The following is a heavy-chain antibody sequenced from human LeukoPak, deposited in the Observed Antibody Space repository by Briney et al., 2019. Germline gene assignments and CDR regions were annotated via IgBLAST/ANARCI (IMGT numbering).Heavy chain of an antibody. CDR1: GFTFSIYS. J-gene: IGHJ4*02. V-gene: IGHV3-48*01. CDR2: ISSSSSTI. D-gene: IGHD2-2*01. Sequence: GGSLRLSCAASGFTFSIYSMNWVRQAPGKGLEWVSYISSSSSTIYYADSVKGRFTITRDNAKNSLYLQMNSLRAEDTAMYYCARTHAPYCGSTSCLSFDYWGQGTLLTVSS. CDR3: ARTHAPYCGSTSCLSFDY.